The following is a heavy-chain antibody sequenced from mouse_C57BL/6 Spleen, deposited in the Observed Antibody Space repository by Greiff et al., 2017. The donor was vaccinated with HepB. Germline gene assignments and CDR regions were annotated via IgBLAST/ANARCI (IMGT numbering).Heavy chain of an antibody. D-gene: IGHD2-1*01. CDR2: IYPRSGNT. CDR3: ASLLPFAY. Sequence: QVQLKESGAELARPGASVKLSCKASGYTFTSYGISWVKQRTGQGLEWIGEIYPRSGNTYYNEKFKGKATLTADKSSSTAYMELRSLTSEDSAVYFCASLLPFAYWGQGTLVTVSA. CDR1: GYTFTSYG. V-gene: IGHV1-81*01. J-gene: IGHJ3*01.